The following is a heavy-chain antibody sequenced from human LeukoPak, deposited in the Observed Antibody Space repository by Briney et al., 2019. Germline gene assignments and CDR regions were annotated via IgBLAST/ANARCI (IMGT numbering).Heavy chain of an antibody. V-gene: IGHV4-59*01. Sequence: SETLSLTCSVSGGSMSGYYWSWNRQPPGKGVEWVGSIHYNGGTDYNPSLKTRVTISLDTSRSQFSLKLGSVTAADTAVYYCARARVPGYWGQGALVTVSS. CDR3: ARARVPGY. J-gene: IGHJ4*02. CDR1: GGSMSGYY. D-gene: IGHD3-9*01. CDR2: IHYNGGT.